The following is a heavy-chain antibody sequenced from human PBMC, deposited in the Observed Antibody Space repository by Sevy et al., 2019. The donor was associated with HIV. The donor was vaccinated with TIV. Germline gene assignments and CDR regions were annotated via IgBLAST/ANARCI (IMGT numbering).Heavy chain of an antibody. CDR1: GFTFSSYS. J-gene: IGHJ3*02. D-gene: IGHD6-25*01. Sequence: GGSLRLPCAASGFTFSSYSMNWVRQAPGKGLEWVSSISPDSGYIYYADSVKGRFTISRDNAKNSLYLQMNSLRAEDTAVYYCARGDSSGAAFDIWGQGTMVTVSS. CDR2: ISPDSGYI. V-gene: IGHV3-21*01. CDR3: ARGDSSGAAFDI.